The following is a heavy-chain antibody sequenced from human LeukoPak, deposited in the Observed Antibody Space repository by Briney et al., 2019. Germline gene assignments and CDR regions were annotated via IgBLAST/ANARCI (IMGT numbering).Heavy chain of an antibody. J-gene: IGHJ4*02. CDR3: AKAINLGIAARPVY. Sequence: GGSLRLSCAASGFTVSSNYMSWVRQAPGKGMEWVSVIYSGGSTYYADSVKGRFTISRDNSKNTLYLQMNSLRAEDTAVYYCAKAINLGIAARPVYWGQGTLVTVSS. CDR2: IYSGGST. V-gene: IGHV3-53*01. D-gene: IGHD6-6*01. CDR1: GFTVSSNY.